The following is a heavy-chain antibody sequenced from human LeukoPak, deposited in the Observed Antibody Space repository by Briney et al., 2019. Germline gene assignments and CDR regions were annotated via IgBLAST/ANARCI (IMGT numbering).Heavy chain of an antibody. CDR1: GFTFSNYA. CDR2: ITSNGGST. D-gene: IGHD6-19*01. CDR3: AKSTSSGWYTTTYFHY. J-gene: IGHJ4*02. Sequence: GSLRLSCSASGFTFSNYAMHWVRKAPGKGLEYVSLITSNGGSTYYADSVKGRFTISRDNSKNTLYLQMSSLRTEDTAVYYCAKSTSSGWYTTTYFHYWGQGTLVTVFS. V-gene: IGHV3-64D*06.